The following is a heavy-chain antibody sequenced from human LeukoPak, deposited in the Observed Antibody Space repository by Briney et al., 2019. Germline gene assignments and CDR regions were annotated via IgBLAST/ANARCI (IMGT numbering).Heavy chain of an antibody. CDR1: GFSVSDSY. V-gene: IGHV3-66*02. CDR2: LYSGGDT. D-gene: IGHD2/OR15-2a*01. CDR3: ARGENYYFHTDV. Sequence: GGFLRLSCAASGFSVSDSYMSWVRQAPGKGLEWVSILYSGGDTYYSASVRGRFTISRDNSKNTLYLQTNTLSAADTAVYFCARGENYYFHTDVWGKGATVTVSS. J-gene: IGHJ6*03.